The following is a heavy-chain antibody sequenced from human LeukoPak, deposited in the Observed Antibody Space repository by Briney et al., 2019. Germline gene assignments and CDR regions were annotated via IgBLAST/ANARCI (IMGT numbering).Heavy chain of an antibody. CDR3: ARRRSGGRDFDY. V-gene: IGHV4-4*09. D-gene: IGHD2-15*01. Sequence: SETLSLTCTVPGGSITSSYWSWIRQPPGKGLEWIGYMYTSGSTSYNPSLKSRVTISVDTSKNQFSLKLSSVTAADTAVYYCARRRSGGRDFDYWGRGILVTVSS. CDR2: MYTSGST. J-gene: IGHJ4*02. CDR1: GGSITSSY.